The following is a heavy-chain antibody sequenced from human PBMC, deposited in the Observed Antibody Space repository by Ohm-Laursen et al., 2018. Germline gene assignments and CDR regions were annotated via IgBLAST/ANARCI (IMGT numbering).Heavy chain of an antibody. Sequence: SDTLSLTCRVSNGAINSYTWNWIRQPAGKGLEWIGHISSSGRTNYSPSLKSRLIMSIDTSTKQFSLKLASVTAADTAMYYCVNTGLLTCFDYWGHGTLVTVS. D-gene: IGHD3-9*01. CDR3: VNTGLLTCFDY. CDR1: NGAINSYT. V-gene: IGHV4-4*07. CDR2: ISSSGRT. J-gene: IGHJ4*01.